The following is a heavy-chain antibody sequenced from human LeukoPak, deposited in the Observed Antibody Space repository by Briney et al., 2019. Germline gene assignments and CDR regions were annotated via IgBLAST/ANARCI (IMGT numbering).Heavy chain of an antibody. CDR3: ASDRYSYGNHNTFDY. CDR2: IIPIFGTA. V-gene: IGHV1-69*05. D-gene: IGHD5-18*01. CDR1: GGTFSSYA. Sequence: SVKVSCKASGGTFSSYAISWVRQAPGQGLEWMGGIIPIFGTANYAQKFQGRVTITTDESTSTAYMELSSLRSEDTAVYYCASDRYSYGNHNTFDYWGQGTLVTVSS. J-gene: IGHJ4*02.